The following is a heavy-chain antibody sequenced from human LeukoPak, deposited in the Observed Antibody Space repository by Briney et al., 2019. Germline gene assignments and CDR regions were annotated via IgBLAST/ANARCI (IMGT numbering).Heavy chain of an antibody. V-gene: IGHV1-2*02. CDR3: ARGKLAAPGRTGYNWFDS. CDR1: GYTFTGYY. CDR2: INPNSGGT. J-gene: IGHJ5*01. Sequence: GASVKVSCKASGYTFTGYYIHWVRQAPGQGLEWMGWINPNSGGTNYAQKFQGRVTMPRDTSITTAYMELSGLRSDDTAIYYCARGKLAAPGRTGYNWFDSWGQGTLVTVSS. D-gene: IGHD6-13*01.